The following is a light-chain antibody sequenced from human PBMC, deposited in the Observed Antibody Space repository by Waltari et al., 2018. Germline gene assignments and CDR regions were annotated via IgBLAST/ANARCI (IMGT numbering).Light chain of an antibody. V-gene: IGKV4-1*01. Sequence: DIVLTQSPDSLAVSLGERATINCKSSQSVLYNSNNKNYLAWFQQKPGQPPKLLIYWASTRESGVPDRFSGSGSGKDFTLSISSLQAEDVAVYYCQQYYSTPRTFGQGTKLEIK. CDR2: WAS. CDR3: QQYYSTPRT. J-gene: IGKJ2*02. CDR1: QSVLYNSNNKNY.